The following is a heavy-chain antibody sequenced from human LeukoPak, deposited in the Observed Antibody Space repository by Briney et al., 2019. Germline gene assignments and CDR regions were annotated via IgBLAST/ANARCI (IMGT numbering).Heavy chain of an antibody. V-gene: IGHV4-59*01. J-gene: IGHJ4*02. D-gene: IGHD6-13*01. CDR2: IYYSGTT. CDR3: ARGVYIAAAQYGY. Sequence: SETLSLTCTVSGGSISSYYWNWIRQPPGKGLEWIGYIYYSGTTNYNPSLKSRVTISVDASKNQFSLKLSSVTAADTAVYYCARGVYIAAAQYGYWGQGTLVTVSS. CDR1: GGSISSYY.